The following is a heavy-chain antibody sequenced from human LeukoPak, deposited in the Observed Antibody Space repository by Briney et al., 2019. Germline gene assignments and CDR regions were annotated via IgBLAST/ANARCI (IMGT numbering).Heavy chain of an antibody. CDR3: ASLNRADCSSTSCHTHY. CDR1: GFTFSNYS. CDR2: ISSSSSYI. D-gene: IGHD2-2*01. J-gene: IGHJ4*02. V-gene: IGHV3-21*01. Sequence: GGSLRLSCAASGFTFSNYSMNWVRQAPGKGLEWVSSISSSSSYIYYADSVKGRFTISRDNARNSLYLQMNSLRAEDTALYYCASLNRADCSSTSCHTHYWGQGTLVTVSS.